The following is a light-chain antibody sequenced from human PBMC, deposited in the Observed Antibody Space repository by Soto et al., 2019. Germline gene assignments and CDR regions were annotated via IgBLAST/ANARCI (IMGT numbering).Light chain of an antibody. V-gene: IGKV3-11*01. CDR3: PQRSNWPLT. Sequence: EIVLTQSPATLSLSPGERATLSCRASQSVSSYLAWYQQKPGQAPRLLIYDASNRATGIPARFSGSGSGTDFTLTISSLETEDFAVYYCPQRSNWPLTFGGGTKVEIK. CDR1: QSVSSY. CDR2: DAS. J-gene: IGKJ4*01.